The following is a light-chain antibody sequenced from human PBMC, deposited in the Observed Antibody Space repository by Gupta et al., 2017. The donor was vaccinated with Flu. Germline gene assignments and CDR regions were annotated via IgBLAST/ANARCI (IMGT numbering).Light chain of an antibody. J-gene: IGKJ4*01. V-gene: IGKV1-27*01. CDR1: QAISNY. CDR2: AAS. Sequence: DIQMTQSPSSLSASLGDRVTITCRASQAISNYLAWYQQRPGKAPKLLIYAASVLPSGVPSRFSGSGSGTDFTLTISSLQPEDVATYYCQKEGSGPLPFGGGTTVEI. CDR3: QKEGSGPLP.